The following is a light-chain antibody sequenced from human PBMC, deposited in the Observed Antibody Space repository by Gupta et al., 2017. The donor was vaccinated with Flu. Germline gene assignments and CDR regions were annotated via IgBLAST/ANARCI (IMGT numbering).Light chain of an antibody. CDR1: QSISSN. CDR2: GTS. CDR3: QQYNGGPPSYT. J-gene: IGKJ2*01. V-gene: IGKV3-15*01. Sequence: EIVMTQSPATLSVSPGERATLSCRASQSISSNLAWYQQKPGQAHRLLIYGTSTRATGIPARFSGSGSGTEFTLTISSLQSEDFAVYYCQQYNGGPPSYTFGQGTKLEIK.